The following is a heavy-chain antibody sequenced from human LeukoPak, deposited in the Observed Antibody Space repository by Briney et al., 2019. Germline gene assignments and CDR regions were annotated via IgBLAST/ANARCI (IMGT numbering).Heavy chain of an antibody. D-gene: IGHD5-18*01. V-gene: IGHV4-39*01. CDR1: GGSISSSSYY. CDR3: SSQGLRGYSKIPLIAY. Sequence: SETLSLTCTVSGGSISSSSYYWGWSRQPPGKGLEWIGSIYYSGSTYYNPSLKSRVTISVDTSRNQFSLKLSSVTAADTAVYYCSSQGLRGYSKIPLIAYWGEGTLVTVSS. J-gene: IGHJ4*02. CDR2: IYYSGST.